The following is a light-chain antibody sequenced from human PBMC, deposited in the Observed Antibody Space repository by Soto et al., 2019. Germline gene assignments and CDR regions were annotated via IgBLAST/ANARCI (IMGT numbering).Light chain of an antibody. Sequence: DIQMTQSPSSLSASVGDRVTITCQASQDISSYLNWYQHQPGKAPKLLIYDASNLETGVPSRFSGSGSGTDFTLTISSLQPEDIATYYCQQYDNLHLTFGPGTKVDIK. V-gene: IGKV1-33*01. CDR2: DAS. CDR3: QQYDNLHLT. J-gene: IGKJ3*01. CDR1: QDISSY.